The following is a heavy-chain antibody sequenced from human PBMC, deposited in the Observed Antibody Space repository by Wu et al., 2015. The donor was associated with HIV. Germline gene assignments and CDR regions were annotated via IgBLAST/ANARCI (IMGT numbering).Heavy chain of an antibody. CDR3: ATSMAYYDSSGPSAD. D-gene: IGHD3-22*01. CDR2: IIPIFGTA. J-gene: IGHJ4*02. Sequence: QVQLVQSGAEVKKPGSSVKVSCKASGGTLRRDAFRWLRQAPGQGLEWMGGIIPIFGTANYAQKFQGRVTITADESTSTAYMELSSLRSEDTAVYYCATSMAYYDSSGPSADWGQGTLVTVSS. V-gene: IGHV1-69*12. CDR1: GGTLRRDA.